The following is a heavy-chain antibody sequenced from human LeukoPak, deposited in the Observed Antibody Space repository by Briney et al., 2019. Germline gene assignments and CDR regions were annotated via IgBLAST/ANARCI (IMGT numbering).Heavy chain of an antibody. CDR3: TRNLGYCSSSSCYDFDY. Sequence: PVGSLRLSCAASGFTFSGSAMHWVRQASGKGLEWVGRIRSKANSYATAYAASVKGRFTISRDDSKNTAYLQMNSLKTEDTAVYYCTRNLGYCSSSSCYDFDYWGQGTLVTVSS. V-gene: IGHV3-73*01. CDR1: GFTFSGSA. CDR2: IRSKANSYAT. D-gene: IGHD2-2*01. J-gene: IGHJ4*02.